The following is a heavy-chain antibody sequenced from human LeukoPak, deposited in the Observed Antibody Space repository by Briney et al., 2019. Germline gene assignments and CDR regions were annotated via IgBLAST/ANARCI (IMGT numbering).Heavy chain of an antibody. V-gene: IGHV3-23*01. CDR3: AKDRALYSGSYLDY. CDR1: GFTFSSFA. J-gene: IGHJ4*02. Sequence: GGSLRLSCAASGFTFSSFAMSWVRQAPGKGLEWVSAISGSGGSTYYADSVKGRFTISRDNSKNTLYLQMNSLRAEDTAVYYCAKDRALYSGSYLDYWGQGTLVTVSS. CDR2: ISGSGGST. D-gene: IGHD1-26*01.